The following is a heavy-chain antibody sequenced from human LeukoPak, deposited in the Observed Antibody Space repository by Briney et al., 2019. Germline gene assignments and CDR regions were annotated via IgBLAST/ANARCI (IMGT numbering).Heavy chain of an antibody. CDR1: GGSISSYY. V-gene: IGHV4-59*01. CDR3: AMRLSSSCFDY. J-gene: IGHJ4*02. D-gene: IGHD6-6*01. Sequence: SETLSLTCTVSGGSISSYYWSWIRQPPGKGLDWIGYIYYSGSTNYNPSLKSRVTISVDTSKNQFSLKLSSVTAADTAVYYCAMRLSSSCFDYWGQGTLVTVSS. CDR2: IYYSGST.